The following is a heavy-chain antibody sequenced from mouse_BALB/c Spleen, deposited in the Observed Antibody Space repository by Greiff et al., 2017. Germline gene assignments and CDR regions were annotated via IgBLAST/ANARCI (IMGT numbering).Heavy chain of an antibody. Sequence: QVQLKESGPGLVAPSQSLSITCTVSGFSLTGYGVNWVRQPPGKGLEWLGMIWGDGSTDYNSALKSRLSISKDNSKSQVFLKMNSLQTDDTARYYCARGYYYGRSWYFDVWGAGTTVTVSS. CDR1: GFSLTGYG. D-gene: IGHD1-1*01. CDR3: ARGYYYGRSWYFDV. CDR2: IWGDGST. J-gene: IGHJ1*01. V-gene: IGHV2-6-7*01.